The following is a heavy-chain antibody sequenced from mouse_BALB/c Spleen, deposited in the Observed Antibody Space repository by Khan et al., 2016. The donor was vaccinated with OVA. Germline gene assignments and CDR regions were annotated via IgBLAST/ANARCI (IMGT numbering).Heavy chain of an antibody. Sequence: QVQLQQSGAELVRPGVSVKISCKGSGYTFTDYAMHWVKQSHAKSLEWIGVISTYYGDASYNQKFKGKATMTVDKSSSTAYMELARLTSEDSAIYYCAREELYDGYFAYWGQGTLVTVSA. CDR2: ISTYYGDA. CDR3: AREELYDGYFAY. V-gene: IGHV1S137*01. D-gene: IGHD2-3*01. J-gene: IGHJ3*01. CDR1: GYTFTDYA.